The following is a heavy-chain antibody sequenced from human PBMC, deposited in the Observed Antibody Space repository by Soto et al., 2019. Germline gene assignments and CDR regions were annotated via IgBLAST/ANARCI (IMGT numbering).Heavy chain of an antibody. Sequence: EVQLVESGGGLVQPGGSLRLSCGASGFTFSNYWMTWVRQAPGKGLEWVANIKEDGGMTYYLDSVKGRFTISRDNAKNSLYLQMSSLRDEDTAVYYCARNVVVVVAGAKYDAFDIWGQGTMVTVSS. J-gene: IGHJ3*02. CDR3: ARNVVVVVAGAKYDAFDI. V-gene: IGHV3-7*05. CDR1: GFTFSNYW. D-gene: IGHD2-15*01. CDR2: IKEDGGMT.